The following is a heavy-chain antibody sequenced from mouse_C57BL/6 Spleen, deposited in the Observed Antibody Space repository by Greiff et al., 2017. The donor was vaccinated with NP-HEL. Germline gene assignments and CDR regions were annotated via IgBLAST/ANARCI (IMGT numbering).Heavy chain of an antibody. V-gene: IGHV1-80*01. CDR1: GYAFSSYW. D-gene: IGHD2-10*02. Sequence: VQLQQSGAELVKPGASVKISCKASGYAFSSYWMNWVKQRPGKGLEWIGQIYPGDGETNYNGKFKGKATLTADNSSSTAYMQLSSLTSEDSAVYFCAREYVGAWFAYWSQGTLVTGSA. CDR2: IYPGDGET. CDR3: AREYVGAWFAY. J-gene: IGHJ3*01.